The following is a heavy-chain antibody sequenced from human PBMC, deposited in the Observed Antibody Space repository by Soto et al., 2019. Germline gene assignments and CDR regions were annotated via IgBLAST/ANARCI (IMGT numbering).Heavy chain of an antibody. J-gene: IGHJ6*02. V-gene: IGHV5-10-1*01. CDR3: ATPGNYYYGSGSYYIPANYYYYGMDV. CDR1: GYSFTSYW. D-gene: IGHD3-10*01. CDR2: IDPSASYT. Sequence: HGESLKISCKGSGYSFTSYWISWVRQMPGKGMEWMGRIDPSASYTNYSPSFQGHVTISADKSISTAYLQWSSLKASDTAMYYCATPGNYYYGSGSYYIPANYYYYGMDVWGQGTTVTVSS.